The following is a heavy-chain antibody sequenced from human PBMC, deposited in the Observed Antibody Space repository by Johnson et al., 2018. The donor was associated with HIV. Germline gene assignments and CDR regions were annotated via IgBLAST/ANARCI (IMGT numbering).Heavy chain of an antibody. V-gene: IGHV3-11*04. J-gene: IGHJ3*01. CDR3: ARRFFPGITVALDAFDF. CDR2: ISSSGSTI. D-gene: IGHD6-19*01. Sequence: QVQLVESGGGLVQPGGSLRLSCAASGFTVSSNYMSWIRQAPGKGLEWVSYISSSGSTIYYADSVKGRFTISRDNAKNSLYLQMNSLRAEDTAVYYCARRFFPGITVALDAFDFWGPGTLVTVSS. CDR1: GFTVSSNY.